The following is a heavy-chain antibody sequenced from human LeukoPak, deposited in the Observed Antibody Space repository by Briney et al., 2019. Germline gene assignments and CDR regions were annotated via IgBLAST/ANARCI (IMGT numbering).Heavy chain of an antibody. D-gene: IGHD6-13*01. CDR3: ARDGRLEQQLIDDPFDY. J-gene: IGHJ4*02. V-gene: IGHV3-7*03. CDR1: AFIFSGHW. Sequence: GGSLRLSCEGSAFIFSGHWMNWVRQTPGKGLEWVANIKQDGSEKYYVDSVKGRFTISRDNAKNSLYLQMNSLRAEDTAVYYCARDGRLEQQLIDDPFDYWGQGTLVTVSS. CDR2: IKQDGSEK.